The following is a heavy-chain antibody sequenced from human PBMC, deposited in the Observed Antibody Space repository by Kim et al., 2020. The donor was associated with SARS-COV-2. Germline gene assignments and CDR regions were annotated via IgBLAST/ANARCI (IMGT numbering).Heavy chain of an antibody. CDR2: ISYDGSNK. CDR1: GFTFSSYA. CDR3: AREPPRRPGAFDI. D-gene: IGHD7-27*01. V-gene: IGHV3-30*04. Sequence: GGSLRLSCAASGFTFSSYAMHWVRQAPGKGLEWVAVISYDGSNKYYADSVKGRFTISRDNSKNTLYLQMNSLRAEDTAVYYCAREPPRRPGAFDIWGQGTMVTVSS. J-gene: IGHJ3*02.